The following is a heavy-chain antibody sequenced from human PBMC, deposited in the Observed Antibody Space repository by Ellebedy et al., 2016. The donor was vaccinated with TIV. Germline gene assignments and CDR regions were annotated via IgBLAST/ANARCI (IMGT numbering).Heavy chain of an antibody. CDR3: ARDPDTANKIDY. J-gene: IGHJ4*02. CDR2: ITTSGHM. Sequence: GGSLRLXCAASGFTFSAHYMHWVRQAPGKGLEWVSFITTSGHMYYADSVKGRFTISRDNAKNSLYLHMNSLRAEDTAIYYCARDPDTANKIDYWGQGTLVTVSA. CDR1: GFTFSAHY. D-gene: IGHD5-18*01. V-gene: IGHV3-69-1*01.